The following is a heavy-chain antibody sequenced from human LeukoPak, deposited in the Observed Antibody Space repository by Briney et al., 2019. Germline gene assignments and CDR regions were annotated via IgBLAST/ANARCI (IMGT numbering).Heavy chain of an antibody. CDR1: GYTLTELS. D-gene: IGHD1-26*01. Sequence: GASVKVSCKVSGYTLTELSMHWVRQAPGKGLEWMGGFDPEDGETIYAQKFQGRVTMTEDTSTDTAYMELSSLRSEDTAVYYCATDQVVGATSAFDIWGQGTMVTVSS. CDR3: ATDQVVGATSAFDI. CDR2: FDPEDGET. J-gene: IGHJ3*02. V-gene: IGHV1-24*01.